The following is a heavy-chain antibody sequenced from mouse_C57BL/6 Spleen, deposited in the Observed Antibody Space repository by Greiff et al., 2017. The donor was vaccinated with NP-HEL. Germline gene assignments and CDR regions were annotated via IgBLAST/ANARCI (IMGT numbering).Heavy chain of an antibody. Sequence: VQLKESGGGLVQPGGSLKLSCAASGFTFSDYYMYWVRQTPEKRLEWVAYISNGGGSTYYPDTVKGRFTISRDNAKNTLYLQMSRLKSEDTAMYYCASYYYGSSYGAMDYWGQGTSVTVSS. CDR1: GFTFSDYY. D-gene: IGHD1-1*01. CDR2: ISNGGGST. J-gene: IGHJ4*01. V-gene: IGHV5-12*01. CDR3: ASYYYGSSYGAMDY.